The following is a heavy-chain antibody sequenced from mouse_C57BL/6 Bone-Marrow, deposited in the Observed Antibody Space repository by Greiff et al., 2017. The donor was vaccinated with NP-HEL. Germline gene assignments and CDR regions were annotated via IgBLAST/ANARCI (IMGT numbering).Heavy chain of an antibody. CDR1: GYTFTSYW. J-gene: IGHJ3*01. CDR3: ARQELRQGFAY. Sequence: QVQLQQPGAELVKPGASVKLSCKASGYTFTSYWMHWVKQRPGQGLEWIGMIHPNSGSTNYNEKFKSKATLTVDKSSRTAYMQLSSLTSEDSAVYYCARQELRQGFAYWGQGTLVTVSA. V-gene: IGHV1-64*01. CDR2: IHPNSGST. D-gene: IGHD2-4*01.